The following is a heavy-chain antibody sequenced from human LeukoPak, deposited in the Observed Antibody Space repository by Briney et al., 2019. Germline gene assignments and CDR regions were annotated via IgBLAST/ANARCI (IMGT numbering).Heavy chain of an antibody. D-gene: IGHD1-26*01. CDR3: ARDYLGAGTVGATSGY. CDR1: GGSITSSSFY. V-gene: IGHV4-39*02. Sequence: PSETLSLTCTVSGGSITSSSFYWGWVRQPPGKGLEWIGSIYFSGNTYYNPSLKSRLTISVDTSKNQFSLNLSSVTAADTAVYYCARDYLGAGTVGATSGYWGQGTLVTVSS. J-gene: IGHJ4*02. CDR2: IYFSGNT.